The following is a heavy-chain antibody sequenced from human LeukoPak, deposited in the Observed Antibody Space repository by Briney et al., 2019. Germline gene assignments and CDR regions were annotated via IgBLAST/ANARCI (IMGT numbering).Heavy chain of an antibody. CDR2: IYYSGST. CDR3: ARELVVADTPDY. J-gene: IGHJ4*02. V-gene: IGHV4-30-4*01. D-gene: IGHD2-15*01. Sequence: SETLSLTCTVSGGSISSGDYYWSWIRQPPGKGLEWIGYIYYSGSTYYNPSLKSRVAMSVDTSKNQFSLKLSSVTAADTAVYFCARELVVADTPDYWGQGTLVTVSS. CDR1: GGSISSGDYY.